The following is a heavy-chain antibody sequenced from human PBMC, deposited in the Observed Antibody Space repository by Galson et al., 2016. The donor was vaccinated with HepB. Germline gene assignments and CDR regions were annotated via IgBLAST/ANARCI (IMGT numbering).Heavy chain of an antibody. J-gene: IGHJ6*02. CDR2: ISSDGSNK. D-gene: IGHD4-17*01. V-gene: IGHV3-30*07. Sequence: SLRLSCAASGFTFSRYDMHWVRQAPGKGLEWVAVISSDGSNKYYADSVKGRFTISRDNSKNTLYLQMNSLKTEDTAVYYCTTDVGMTTVTNLREDYYGMDVWGQGTTVTVSS. CDR3: TTDVGMTTVTNLREDYYGMDV. CDR1: GFTFSRYD.